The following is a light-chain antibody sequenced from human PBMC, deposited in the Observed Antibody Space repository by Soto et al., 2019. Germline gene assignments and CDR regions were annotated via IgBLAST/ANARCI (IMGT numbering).Light chain of an antibody. Sequence: QSALTQSASVSGSPGQSITISCTVGSYNFVSWYQQHPGKAPKVLIYEVSKRPSGVSDRFSGSKSGNTASLTISGLQAEDEADYYCCSDAGRSTYVFGTGTKVTVL. CDR2: EVS. J-gene: IGLJ1*01. CDR1: GSYNF. V-gene: IGLV2-23*02. CDR3: CSDAGRSTYV.